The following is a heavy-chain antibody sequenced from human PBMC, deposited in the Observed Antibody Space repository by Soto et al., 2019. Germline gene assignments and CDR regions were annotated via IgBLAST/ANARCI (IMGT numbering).Heavy chain of an antibody. D-gene: IGHD6-13*01. CDR3: ARVIAAAADFDY. CDR1: GYTFTSYG. Sequence: XVKVSCKASGYTFTSYGISGVRQAPGQGLEWMGWISAYNGNTNYAQKLQGRVTMTTDTSTSTAYMELRRMRSDDTAVYYCARVIAAAADFDYWGQGTLVTVSS. V-gene: IGHV1-18*01. J-gene: IGHJ4*02. CDR2: ISAYNGNT.